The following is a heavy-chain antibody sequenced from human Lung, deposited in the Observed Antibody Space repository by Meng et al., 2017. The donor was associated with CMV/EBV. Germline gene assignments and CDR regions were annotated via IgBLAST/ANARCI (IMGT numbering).Heavy chain of an antibody. CDR2: IFYSGSP. V-gene: IGHV4-30-4*08. Sequence: LRLSCTVSGCSLNSGNYYWNWIRQPPGKGLEWIGYIFYSGSPYYNPSLESRVTISVDTSKNQFSLRLTSVTAADTAICYCARGPSRPHFDYWGQGTLVTVSS. CDR1: GCSLNSGNYY. CDR3: ARGPSRPHFDY. D-gene: IGHD2-2*01. J-gene: IGHJ4*02.